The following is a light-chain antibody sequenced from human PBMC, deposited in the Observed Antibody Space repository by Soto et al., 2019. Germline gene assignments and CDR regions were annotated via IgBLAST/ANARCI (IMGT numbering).Light chain of an antibody. V-gene: IGKV2-28*01. J-gene: IGKJ5*01. CDR1: QSLLHSNGYNY. CDR2: LGS. CDR3: MQGLQTPPT. Sequence: DIVMTQSPVSLPATPVEPASISCRSSQSLLHSNGYNYLDWYLQKPGQSPQLLIYLGSSRSSGVPDRFSGSGSGTDFTLKIDRVEAEDVGTYYCMQGLQTPPTLGQGTRLEIK.